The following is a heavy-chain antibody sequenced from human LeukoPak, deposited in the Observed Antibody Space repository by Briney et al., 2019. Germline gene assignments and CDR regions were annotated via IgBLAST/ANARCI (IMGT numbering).Heavy chain of an antibody. V-gene: IGHV3-48*03. J-gene: IGHJ4*02. D-gene: IGHD3-10*01. CDR1: GFTFRSYE. Sequence: GGSLRLSCAASGFTFRSYEMNWVRQAPGKGLDWVSYISSSGTTVYYADSVKGRFTISRDNANNSLSLQMNSLRDEDTAVYYCVLGSPFDYWGQGTLVTVSS. CDR2: ISSSGTTV. CDR3: VLGSPFDY.